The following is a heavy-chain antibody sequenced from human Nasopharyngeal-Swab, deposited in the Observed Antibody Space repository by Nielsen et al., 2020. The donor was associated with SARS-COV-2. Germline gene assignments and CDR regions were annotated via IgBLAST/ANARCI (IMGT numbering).Heavy chain of an antibody. J-gene: IGHJ5*02. D-gene: IGHD6-13*01. CDR2: IYYSGST. CDR3: ARGRKQQLVLRWFDP. Sequence: WLRQPPGKGLEWIGYIYYSGSTYYNPSLKSRVTISVDTSKNQFSLKLSSVTAADTAVYYCARGRKQQLVLRWFDPWGQGTLVTVSS. V-gene: IGHV4-31*02.